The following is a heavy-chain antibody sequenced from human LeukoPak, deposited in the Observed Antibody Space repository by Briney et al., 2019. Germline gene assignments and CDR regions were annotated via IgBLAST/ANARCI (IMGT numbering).Heavy chain of an antibody. Sequence: SETLSLTCTVSGASVSSGSYYWSWIRQPPGKGPEWIGYIYYSGSTNYNPSLKSRVTISVDTSKNQFSLKLSSVTAADTAVYYCARDGIAATGYFDYWGQGTPVTVSS. V-gene: IGHV4-61*01. CDR2: IYYSGST. CDR3: ARDGIAATGYFDY. CDR1: GASVSSGSYY. J-gene: IGHJ4*02. D-gene: IGHD6-13*01.